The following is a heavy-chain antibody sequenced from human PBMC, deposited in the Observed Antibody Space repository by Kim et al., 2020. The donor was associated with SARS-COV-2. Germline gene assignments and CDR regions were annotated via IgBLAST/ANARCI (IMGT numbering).Heavy chain of an antibody. CDR3: ARVSDYDSSGYYLDY. J-gene: IGHJ4*02. Sequence: AQKFEGRVTITADESTSTAYMELSSLRSEDTAVYYCARVSDYDSSGYYLDYWGQGTLVTVSS. V-gene: IGHV1-69*01. D-gene: IGHD3-22*01.